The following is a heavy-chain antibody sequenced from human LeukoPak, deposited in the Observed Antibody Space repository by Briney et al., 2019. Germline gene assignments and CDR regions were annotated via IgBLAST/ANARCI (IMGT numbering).Heavy chain of an antibody. CDR2: INSDGSGT. CDR3: ARTEGTVAYDS. Sequence: PGGSLRLSCAASGFTFSNYWMHWVRQAPGKGLVWVSRINSDGSGTTYADSVRGRFTISRDNAKNTLYLQVNSLRAEDTAVYYRARTEGTVAYDSWGQGTLVTVSS. CDR1: GFTFSNYW. V-gene: IGHV3-74*01. D-gene: IGHD4-23*01. J-gene: IGHJ5*01.